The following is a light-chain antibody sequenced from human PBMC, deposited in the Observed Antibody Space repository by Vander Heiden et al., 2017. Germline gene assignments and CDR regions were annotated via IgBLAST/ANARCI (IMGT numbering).Light chain of an antibody. CDR1: QSISSW. V-gene: IGKV1-5*03. CDR3: QHYNGYPWT. CDR2: KAS. J-gene: IGKJ1*01. Sequence: DIQMTQSPTTLCASLGDRVIITCRASQSISSWLAWYQQKPGKAPKLLIYKASSLQSGVPSRFSCSGSGTEFTLTIGSLQPYDVATYYCQHYNGYPWTFGQGTKVEVK.